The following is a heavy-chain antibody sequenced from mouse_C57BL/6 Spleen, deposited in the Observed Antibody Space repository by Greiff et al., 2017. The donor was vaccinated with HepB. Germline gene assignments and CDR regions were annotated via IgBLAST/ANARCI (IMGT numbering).Heavy chain of an antibody. V-gene: IGHV1-69*01. J-gene: IGHJ4*01. CDR1: GYTFTSYW. Sequence: VQLQQPGAELVMPGASVKLSCKASGYTFTSYWMHWVKQRPGQGLEWIGEIDPSDSYTNYNQKFKGKSTLTVDKSSSTAYMQLSSLTSEDSAVYYCARNYDYDVGPMDYWGQGTSVTVSS. D-gene: IGHD2-4*01. CDR2: IDPSDSYT. CDR3: ARNYDYDVGPMDY.